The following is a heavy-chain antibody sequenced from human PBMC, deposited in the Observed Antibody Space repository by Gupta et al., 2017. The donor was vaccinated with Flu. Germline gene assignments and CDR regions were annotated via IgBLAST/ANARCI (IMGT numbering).Heavy chain of an antibody. D-gene: IGHD1-26*01. J-gene: IGHJ4*02. CDR3: ARLPYPAGASVSNYFDS. Sequence: PGNGLEWIGNIFYRRNTYYHPSLRGRVTVSIDTSKNQFFLKVNSLTAADTGIYYCARLPYPAGASVSNYFDSWGQGTLVTVSS. CDR2: IFYRRNT. V-gene: IGHV4-39*01.